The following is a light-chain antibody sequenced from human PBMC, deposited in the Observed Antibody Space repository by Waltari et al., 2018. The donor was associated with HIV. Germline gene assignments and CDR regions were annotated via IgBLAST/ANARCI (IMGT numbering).Light chain of an antibody. J-gene: IGKJ1*01. CDR3: QQYNTNLGT. CDR1: QSIVTW. Sequence: DIQMTQSPSTLSASVGDRVTITCRASQSIVTWLAWYQQKPGKAPKLLISKASSLETGVPSRFSGSGSGTEFTLTISSLQPDDFATDYCQQYNTNLGTFGQGTKVEIE. CDR2: KAS. V-gene: IGKV1-5*03.